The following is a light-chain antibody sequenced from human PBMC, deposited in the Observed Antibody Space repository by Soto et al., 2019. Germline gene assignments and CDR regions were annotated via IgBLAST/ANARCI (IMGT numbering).Light chain of an antibody. CDR2: AAS. CDR3: QQLNSYPLT. V-gene: IGKV1-9*01. CDR1: QGISSY. J-gene: IGKJ4*01. Sequence: IQLTQSPSSLSASVGDRVTITCRASQGISSYLALYQQKPGKAPKLLIYAASTLQSGVPSRFSGSGSGTDFNLTISSLPREDFARYYCQQLNSYPLTFGGGTKVEIK.